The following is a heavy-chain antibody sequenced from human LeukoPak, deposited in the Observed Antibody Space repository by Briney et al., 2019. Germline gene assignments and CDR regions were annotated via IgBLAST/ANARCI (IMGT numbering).Heavy chain of an antibody. J-gene: IGHJ5*02. CDR3: ARAQEVVVVDWFDP. V-gene: IGHV1-69*13. CDR2: IIPIFGTA. D-gene: IGHD2-21*01. CDR1: GGTFSSYA. Sequence: SVEVSCKASGGTFSSYAISWVRQAPGQGLEWMGGIIPIFGTANYAQKFQGRVTITADESTSTAYMELSSLRSEDTAVYYCARAQEVVVVDWFDPWGQGTLVTVSS.